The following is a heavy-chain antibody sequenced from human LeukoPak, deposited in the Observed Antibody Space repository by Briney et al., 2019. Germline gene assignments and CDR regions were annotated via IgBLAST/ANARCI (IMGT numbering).Heavy chain of an antibody. D-gene: IGHD3-22*01. Sequence: ASVTVSCKASGYTFTGYYMHWVRQAPGQGLEWMGRINPNSGGTNYAQKFQGRVTMTRDTSISTAYMELSRLRSDDTAAYYCARGSSGYYYEWGQGTLVTVSS. CDR3: ARGSSGYYYE. V-gene: IGHV1-2*06. CDR2: INPNSGGT. CDR1: GYTFTGYY. J-gene: IGHJ4*02.